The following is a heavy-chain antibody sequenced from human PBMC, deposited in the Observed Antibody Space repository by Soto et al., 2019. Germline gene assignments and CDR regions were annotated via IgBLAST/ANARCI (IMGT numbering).Heavy chain of an antibody. CDR3: AKAPAKAAAAPRYYGMDV. V-gene: IGHV3-23*01. D-gene: IGHD6-13*01. J-gene: IGHJ6*02. CDR1: GFTFSSYA. Sequence: AGGSLRLSCAASGFTFSSYAMSRVRQAPGKGLEWVSTISGSGDTTYYADSVKGRFTISRDNSKNTLYLQMSSLRAEDTAVYYCAKAPAKAAAAPRYYGMDVWGQGTTVTVSS. CDR2: ISGSGDTT.